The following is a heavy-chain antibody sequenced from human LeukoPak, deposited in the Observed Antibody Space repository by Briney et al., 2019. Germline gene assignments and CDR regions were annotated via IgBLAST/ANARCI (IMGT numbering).Heavy chain of an antibody. D-gene: IGHD3-10*01. CDR3: AKGQRSGTYYNAFDY. J-gene: IGHJ4*02. Sequence: GGSLRLSCAASGFTFGDHVMYWIRQPPGRGLEWVSLINGDGTGEKYADSVRGRVTISRDNSKNSLYLEMNSLRTEDTALYYCAKGQRSGTYYNAFDYVGQGTLVTVSS. V-gene: IGHV3-43*02. CDR1: GFTFGDHV. CDR2: INGDGTGE.